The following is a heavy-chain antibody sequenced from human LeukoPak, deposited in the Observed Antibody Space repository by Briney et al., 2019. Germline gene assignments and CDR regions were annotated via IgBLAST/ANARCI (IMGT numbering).Heavy chain of an antibody. V-gene: IGHV4-39*07. Sequence: PSETLSLTCTVSGGSISSYYWGWIRQPPGKGLEWIGSIYYSGSTYYNPSLKSRVTISVDTSKNQFSLKLSSVTAADTAVYYCARDMGYDRDYWGQGTLVTVSS. J-gene: IGHJ4*02. CDR3: ARDMGYDRDY. CDR2: IYYSGST. CDR1: GGSISSYY. D-gene: IGHD3-22*01.